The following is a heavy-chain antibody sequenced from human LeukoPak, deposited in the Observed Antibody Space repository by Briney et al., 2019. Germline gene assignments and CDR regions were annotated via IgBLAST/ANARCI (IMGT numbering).Heavy chain of an antibody. D-gene: IGHD1-26*01. CDR2: IYHSGST. Sequence: PSQTLSLTCTVSGGSISSGGYYWSWIRQPPGKGLEWIGYIYHSGSTYYNPSLKSRVTISVDRSKNQFSLKLSSVTAADTAVYYRARGGATSAFDIWGQGTMVTVSS. CDR1: GGSISSGGYY. CDR3: ARGGATSAFDI. V-gene: IGHV4-30-2*02. J-gene: IGHJ3*02.